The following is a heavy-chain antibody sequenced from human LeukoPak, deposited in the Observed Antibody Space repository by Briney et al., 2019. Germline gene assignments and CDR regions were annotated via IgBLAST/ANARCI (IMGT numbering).Heavy chain of an antibody. J-gene: IGHJ4*02. CDR1: GFTFSDYW. CDR2: VRRDGIET. Sequence: GSLRLSCEASGFTFSDYWMHWVRQAPGKGLVWVSRVRRDGIETNYADSVKGRFTISRDNARTTLYLQMNSLRAEDTAIYYCARNLVGSDSSDFDSWGQGTLVTVSS. V-gene: IGHV3-74*01. D-gene: IGHD1-26*01. CDR3: ARNLVGSDSSDFDS.